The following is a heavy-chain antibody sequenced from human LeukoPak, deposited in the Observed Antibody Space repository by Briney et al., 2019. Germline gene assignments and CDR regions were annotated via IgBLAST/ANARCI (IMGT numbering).Heavy chain of an antibody. CDR1: GFTFRNSA. J-gene: IGHJ4*02. Sequence: GGSLRLSCAASGFTFRNSAMSWVRQAPGKGLEWVSDIRGRGDDYDTHYADSVKGRFTISRDNSKSTLFLQMDSLRVDDTAMYYCARKAASLDYWGQGTLVTVSS. V-gene: IGHV3-23*01. D-gene: IGHD6-13*01. CDR3: ARKAASLDY. CDR2: IRGRGDDYDT.